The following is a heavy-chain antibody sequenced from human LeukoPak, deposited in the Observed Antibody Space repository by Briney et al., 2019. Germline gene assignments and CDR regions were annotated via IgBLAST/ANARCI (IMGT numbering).Heavy chain of an antibody. V-gene: IGHV3-30*02. J-gene: IGHJ4*02. CDR3: SRDRHCIGSTCYGL. D-gene: IGHD2-2*01. CDR2: IRSDGSNK. Sequence: GGSLRLSCEAPGFTFSSYGMHWVRQAPGKGLEWVAFIRSDGSNKYYADSVKGRFTISRDNSKNTLYLQMNSLRAEDTAVYYCSRDRHCIGSTCYGLWGQGTRVTVSS. CDR1: GFTFSSYG.